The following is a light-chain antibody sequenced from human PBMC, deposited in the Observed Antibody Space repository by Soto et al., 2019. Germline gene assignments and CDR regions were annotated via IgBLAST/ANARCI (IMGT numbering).Light chain of an antibody. CDR3: SSYTSSNPVV. CDR2: DVS. J-gene: IGLJ2*01. Sequence: QSALTQPASVSGSPGQSITISCTGTSSDVGGYNYVSWYQQHPGKAPKLMIYDVSNRPSGVSNRFSGSKSGNTASLTISGLQAEDEADYYCSSYTSSNPVVFGGVTKLTVL. V-gene: IGLV2-14*01. CDR1: SSDVGGYNY.